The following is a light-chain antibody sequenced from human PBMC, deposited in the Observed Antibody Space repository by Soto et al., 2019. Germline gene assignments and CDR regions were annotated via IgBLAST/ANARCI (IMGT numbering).Light chain of an antibody. CDR2: DVT. Sequence: QSVLTQPASVSASPGQSIAISCTGTDSDIGGYDHVSWYQQHPGKAPKLLIYDVTNRPSGVSSRFSGSKAGRTASLTISGLQTEDEDDYYCSSHPCSTALVFGTGTKLTVL. V-gene: IGLV2-14*03. J-gene: IGLJ1*01. CDR1: DSDIGGYDH. CDR3: SSHPCSTALV.